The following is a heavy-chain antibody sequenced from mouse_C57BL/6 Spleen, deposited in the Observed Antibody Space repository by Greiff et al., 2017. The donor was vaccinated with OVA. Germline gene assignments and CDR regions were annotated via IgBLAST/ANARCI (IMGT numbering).Heavy chain of an antibody. J-gene: IGHJ4*01. CDR2: ISSGSSTI. CDR3: ARSDGPYAMDY. V-gene: IGHV5-17*01. CDR1: GFTFSDYG. Sequence: EVQVVESGGGLVKPGGSLKLSCAASGFTFSDYGMHWVRQAPEKGLEWVAYISSGSSTIYYADTVKGRFTISRDNAKNTLFLQMTSLRSEDTAMYYCARSDGPYAMDYWGQGTSVTVSS. D-gene: IGHD2-3*01.